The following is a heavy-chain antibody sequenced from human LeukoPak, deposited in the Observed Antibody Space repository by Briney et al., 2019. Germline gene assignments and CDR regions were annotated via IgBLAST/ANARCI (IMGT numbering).Heavy chain of an antibody. Sequence: GGSLRLSCVAYGFTFGSFGMHWVRQAPGKGLDWVAVIAYDGSDENYADSVKGRFTISRDNFKNTLYLQTNSLGPEDTAMYYCARDVMAVAGTLGFDCWGQGALVTVSS. V-gene: IGHV3-30*04. CDR1: GFTFGSFG. D-gene: IGHD6-19*01. CDR3: ARDVMAVAGTLGFDC. CDR2: IAYDGSDE. J-gene: IGHJ4*02.